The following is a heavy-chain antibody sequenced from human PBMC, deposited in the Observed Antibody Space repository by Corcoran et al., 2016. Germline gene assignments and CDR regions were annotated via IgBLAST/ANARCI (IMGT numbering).Heavy chain of an antibody. Sequence: EVQLVESGGGLVQPGRSLRLSCTASGFTFGDYAMSWFRQAPGKGLEWVGFIRSKAYGGTTEYAASVKGRFTISRDDSKSIAYLQMNSLKTEDTAVYYCTREGVYYSDYSEPFDYWGQGTLVTVSS. D-gene: IGHD4-17*01. J-gene: IGHJ4*02. CDR3: TREGVYYSDYSEPFDY. CDR2: IRSKAYGGTT. V-gene: IGHV3-49*03. CDR1: GFTFGDYA.